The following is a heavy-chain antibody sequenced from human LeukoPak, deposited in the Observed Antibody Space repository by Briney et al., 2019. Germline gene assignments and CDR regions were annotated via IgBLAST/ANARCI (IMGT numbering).Heavy chain of an antibody. CDR2: IYYSVRT. CDR3: ARPIKVGAYDAFHI. D-gene: IGHD1-26*01. J-gene: IGHJ3*02. Sequence: SETLSLTCTVSGDSISSSNYYWRWTRQPPGKGLQLIGSIYYSVRTYNNPSLKSPVTISVETSKNQFSLKLSSVTAADAAVYYCARPIKVGAYDAFHIWGQETMVTVSS. V-gene: IGHV4-39*01. CDR1: GDSISSSNYY.